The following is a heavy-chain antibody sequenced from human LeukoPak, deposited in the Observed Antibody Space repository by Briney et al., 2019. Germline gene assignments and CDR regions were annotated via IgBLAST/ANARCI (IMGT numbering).Heavy chain of an antibody. CDR3: ARGDSMVIDY. Sequence: SETLSLTCAVYGGSFSGYYWSWIRQPPGKGLEWIGEINHSGSTNYNPSLKSRVTISVDTSKNQFSLKLSSVTAADTAVYYYARGDSMVIDYWGQGTLVTVSS. D-gene: IGHD5-18*01. V-gene: IGHV4-34*01. CDR1: GGSFSGYY. CDR2: INHSGST. J-gene: IGHJ4*02.